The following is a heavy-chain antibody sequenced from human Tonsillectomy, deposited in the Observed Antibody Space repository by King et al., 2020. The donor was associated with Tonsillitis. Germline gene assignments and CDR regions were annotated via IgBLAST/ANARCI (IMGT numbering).Heavy chain of an antibody. CDR1: GFTFSSYG. J-gene: IGHJ4*02. D-gene: IGHD6-6*01. Sequence: VQLVESGGGVVQPGRSLRLSCAASGFTFSSYGMHWVRQASGKGLEWVAVILYDGSNEYYADSVKGRFTISRDNSKNTLYVQMNSLRAEDTAVYYCAKASCSSQYYLDDWGQGTLVTVSA. V-gene: IGHV3-30*18. CDR3: AKASCSSQYYLDD. CDR2: ILYDGSNE.